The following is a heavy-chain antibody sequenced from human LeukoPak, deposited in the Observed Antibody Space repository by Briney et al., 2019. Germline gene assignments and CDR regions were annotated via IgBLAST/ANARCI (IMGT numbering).Heavy chain of an antibody. CDR2: IWYDGSNK. CDR1: GFTFSSYG. J-gene: IGHJ4*02. V-gene: IGHV3-33*01. CDR3: ARPDYGASGDY. Sequence: GRSLRLSCAASGFTFSSYGMHWVRQAPGKGLEWVAVIWYDGSNKYYADSVKGRFTISRDDSKNTLYLQMNSLKAEDTAVYYCARPDYGASGDYWGQGTLVTVSS. D-gene: IGHD4-17*01.